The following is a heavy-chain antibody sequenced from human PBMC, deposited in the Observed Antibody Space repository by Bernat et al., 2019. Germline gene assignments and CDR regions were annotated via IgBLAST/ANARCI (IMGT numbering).Heavy chain of an antibody. J-gene: IGHJ4*02. D-gene: IGHD1-7*01. CDR3: ARDKGRTYFYQ. V-gene: IGHV3-30*03. CDR2: ISNDGSDK. Sequence: QVQLVESGGGVVQPGRSLRLSCAASGIPFSSSGMHWVRQAPGKGLEWVAFISNDGSDKYYGDSVKGRFTISRDNSKNTVYLQMNSLRAEDTAVYYCARDKGRTYFYQWGQGILVTVSS. CDR1: GIPFSSSG.